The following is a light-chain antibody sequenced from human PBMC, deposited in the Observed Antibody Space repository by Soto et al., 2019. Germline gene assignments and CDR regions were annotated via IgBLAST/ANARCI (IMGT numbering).Light chain of an antibody. V-gene: IGKV1-27*01. Sequence: DIQMTQSPSSLAASVGDRVTITCRASQGIIDYLAWYQQKPGRAPKLLIYAASTLHSGVPSRFSGSGAGTDFTLTISSLQPEDVATYYCQKYNSAPRTFGQGTKVESK. CDR2: AAS. CDR1: QGIIDY. J-gene: IGKJ1*01. CDR3: QKYNSAPRT.